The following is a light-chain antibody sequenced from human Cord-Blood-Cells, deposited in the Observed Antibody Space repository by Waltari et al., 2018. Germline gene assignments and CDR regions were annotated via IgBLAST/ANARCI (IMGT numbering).Light chain of an antibody. CDR2: AAS. J-gene: IGKJ3*01. V-gene: IGKV1-39*01. CDR3: QQSYSTPFT. Sequence: DIQMTQSPSSLSASVGDRVTLTCRASRIISIYLNWYQQKPGKAPKLLISAASSLQSGVPSRFSGSGSGTDFTLTISSLQPEDFATYYCQQSYSTPFTVGPGTKVDIK. CDR1: RIISIY.